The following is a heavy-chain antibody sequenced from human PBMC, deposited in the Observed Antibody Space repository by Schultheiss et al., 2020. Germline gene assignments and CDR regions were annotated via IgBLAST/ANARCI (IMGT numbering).Heavy chain of an antibody. J-gene: IGHJ5*02. D-gene: IGHD3-10*02. Sequence: SVKVSCKASGGTFSSYAISWVRQAPGQGLEWMGGIIPIFGIANYAQKFQGRVTMTRNTSASTAYMELSSLTSDDTAVYYCARDSGSSLTTFGPPGHPWGRGTLVNVYS. CDR1: GGTFSSYA. V-gene: IGHV1-69*10. CDR3: ARDSGSSLTTFGPPGHP. CDR2: IIPIFGIA.